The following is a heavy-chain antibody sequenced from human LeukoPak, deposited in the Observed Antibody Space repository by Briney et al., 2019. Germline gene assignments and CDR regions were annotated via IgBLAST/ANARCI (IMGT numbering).Heavy chain of an antibody. CDR3: AILGYCSSTSCYPNWFDP. J-gene: IGHJ5*02. CDR1: GFTFSSYG. Sequence: GGSLRLSCAASGFTFSSYGMHWVRQAPGKGLEWVAFIRYDGSNKYYADSVKGRFTISRDNSKNTLYLQMNSLRAEDTAVYYCAILGYCSSTSCYPNWFDPWGQGTLVTVS. D-gene: IGHD2-2*01. V-gene: IGHV3-30*02. CDR2: IRYDGSNK.